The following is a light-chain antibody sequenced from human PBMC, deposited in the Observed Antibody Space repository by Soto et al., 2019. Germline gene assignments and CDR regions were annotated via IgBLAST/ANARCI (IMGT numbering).Light chain of an antibody. CDR1: QSVTNSF. J-gene: IGKJ1*01. Sequence: EIVLAQSPGTLSLSPGERATLSCRASQSVTNSFLAWYQQIPGQAHRLLIYGASRRATGIPDRFTGSGSGTDFTLTISRLEPEEFAVYYCQQYVSSPWAFGQGTKVEI. V-gene: IGKV3-20*01. CDR2: GAS. CDR3: QQYVSSPWA.